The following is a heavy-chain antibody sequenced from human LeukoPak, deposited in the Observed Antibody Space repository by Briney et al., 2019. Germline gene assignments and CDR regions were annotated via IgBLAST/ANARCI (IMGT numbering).Heavy chain of an antibody. J-gene: IGHJ4*02. CDR1: GGTFSSYA. D-gene: IGHD6-6*01. CDR2: IIPIFGTA. CDR3: ARGARIAARPYYFDY. Sequence: ASVKVSCKASGGTFSSYAISWVRQAPGHGLEWMGGIIPIFGTANYAQKFQGRVTITTDESTSTAYMELSSLRSEDTAVYYCARGARIAARPYYFDYWGQGTLVTVSS. V-gene: IGHV1-69*05.